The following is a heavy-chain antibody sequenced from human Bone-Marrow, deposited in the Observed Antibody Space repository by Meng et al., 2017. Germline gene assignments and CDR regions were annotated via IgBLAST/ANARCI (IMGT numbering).Heavy chain of an antibody. J-gene: IGHJ3*02. Sequence: GESLKMSCKGSGYRFTSYCIGWVRQMPGKGLEWMGIIYPSDSDTRYSPSFQGHVTISADKSISTAYLQWSSLKASDTAVYYCARARSAWFNDAFDIWGQGTMVTVSS. CDR1: GYRFTSYC. D-gene: IGHD6-19*01. V-gene: IGHV5-51*01. CDR2: IYPSDSDT. CDR3: ARARSAWFNDAFDI.